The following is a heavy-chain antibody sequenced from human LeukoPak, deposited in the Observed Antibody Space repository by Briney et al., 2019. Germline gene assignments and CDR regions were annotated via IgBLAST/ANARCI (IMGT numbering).Heavy chain of an antibody. V-gene: IGHV1-18*01. CDR3: ARDPSYDSSGYPNWFDP. D-gene: IGHD3-22*01. CDR2: ISAYNGNT. CDR1: GYTFTSYG. J-gene: IGHJ5*02. Sequence: GASVKVSCKASGYTFTSYGITWVRLAPGQGLEWMGWISAYNGNTNYAQMFQGRVIMTPDTSTNTAYMELRSLRADDTAMYYCARDPSYDSSGYPNWFDPWGQGTLVTVSS.